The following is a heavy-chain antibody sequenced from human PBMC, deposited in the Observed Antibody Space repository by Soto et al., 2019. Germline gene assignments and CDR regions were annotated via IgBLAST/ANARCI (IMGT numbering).Heavy chain of an antibody. CDR3: ARDREQQLALYFHY. CDR2: ISYDGSNK. D-gene: IGHD6-13*01. Sequence: LRLSCSASGFTFSSYAIHWVRQAPGKGLEWVAVISYDGSNKYYADSVKGRFTISRDNSKNTLYLQMNSLRAEDTAVYYCARDREQQLALYFHYWGQGTLVTVSS. CDR1: GFTFSSYA. J-gene: IGHJ4*02. V-gene: IGHV3-30-3*01.